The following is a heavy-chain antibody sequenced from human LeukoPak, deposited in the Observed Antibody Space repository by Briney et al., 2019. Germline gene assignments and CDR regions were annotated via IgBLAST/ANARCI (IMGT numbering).Heavy chain of an antibody. J-gene: IGHJ4*02. D-gene: IGHD6-19*01. V-gene: IGHV3-74*01. CDR1: GFTISGYW. CDR3: ARDAGIAVAGLLDY. Sequence: GGSLRLSCAASGFTISGYWMHWVRQAPGKGLVWVSRISGDGSITAYADSVKGRFTISRDNAKNTLYMEMNSLRAEDTAVYYCARDAGIAVAGLLDYWGQGTLVTVSS. CDR2: ISGDGSIT.